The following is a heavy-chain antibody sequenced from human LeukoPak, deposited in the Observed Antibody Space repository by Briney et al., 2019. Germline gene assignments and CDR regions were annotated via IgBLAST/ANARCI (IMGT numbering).Heavy chain of an antibody. V-gene: IGHV4-59*01. CDR2: FHYSGST. J-gene: IGHJ4*02. CDR3: ARDRLHQNY. Sequence: SETLSLTCTVSGGSITTYYWTWIRQSPGKGLEWLGHFHYSGSTNYNPSLKSRVTISVDTSKNQFSLKLSSVTTADTAVYYCARDRLHQNYWGQGTLVTVSS. D-gene: IGHD4-11*01. CDR1: GGSITTYY.